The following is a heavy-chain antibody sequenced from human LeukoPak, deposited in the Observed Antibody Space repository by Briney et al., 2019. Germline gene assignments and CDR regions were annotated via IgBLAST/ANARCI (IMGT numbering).Heavy chain of an antibody. V-gene: IGHV4-34*01. J-gene: IGHJ5*02. CDR1: GGSFSGYY. CDR2: INHSGST. CDR3: ARGSPFYYDSSGYYGNWFDP. Sequence: SETLSLTCAVYGGSFSGYYWSWIRQPPGKGLEWIGEINHSGSTNYNPSLKSRVTISVDTSKNQFSLKLSSVTAANTAVYYCARGSPFYYDSSGYYGNWFDPWGQGTLVTVSS. D-gene: IGHD3-22*01.